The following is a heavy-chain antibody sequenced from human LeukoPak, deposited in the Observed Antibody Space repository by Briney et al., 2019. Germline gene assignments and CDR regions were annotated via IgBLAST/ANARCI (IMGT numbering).Heavy chain of an antibody. Sequence: GRSLRLSCAASGFTFSSYAMSWVRQAPGKGLERVSAISGRGGSTYYADSVKGRFTISRDNSKTTLYLQMNSLRAEDTAVYYCAKVEPGYCSGGSCYLSDYWGQGTLVTVSS. CDR3: AKVEPGYCSGGSCYLSDY. J-gene: IGHJ4*02. D-gene: IGHD2-15*01. CDR1: GFTFSSYA. CDR2: ISGRGGST. V-gene: IGHV3-23*01.